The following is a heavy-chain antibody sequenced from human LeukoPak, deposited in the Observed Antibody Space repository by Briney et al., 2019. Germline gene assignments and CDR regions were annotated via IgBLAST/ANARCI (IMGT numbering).Heavy chain of an antibody. V-gene: IGHV4-31*11. CDR2: IYYSGST. J-gene: IGHJ3*02. CDR1: GGSFSGYY. CDR3: ARLTMIAHLNAFDI. Sequence: PSETLSLTCAVYGGSFSGYYWSWIRQHPGKGLEWIGYIYYSGSTYYNPSLKSRVTISVDTSKNQFSLKLSSVTAADTAVYYCARLTMIAHLNAFDIWGQGTMVTVSS. D-gene: IGHD3-22*01.